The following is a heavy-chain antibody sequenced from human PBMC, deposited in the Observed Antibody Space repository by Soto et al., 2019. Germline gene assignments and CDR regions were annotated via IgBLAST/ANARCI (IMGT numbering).Heavy chain of an antibody. CDR1: GYSFTNYW. Sequence: GESLKISCKGSGYSFTNYWISWVRQMPGKGLEWMGRIDPSDSYIKYSPSFQGHVTISADNSISTTYLQWSSLKASDTAMYYCARHDCSSTRCYNFGMDVWGQGTTVTVSS. D-gene: IGHD2-2*02. CDR3: ARHDCSSTRCYNFGMDV. J-gene: IGHJ6*02. V-gene: IGHV5-10-1*01. CDR2: IDPSDSYI.